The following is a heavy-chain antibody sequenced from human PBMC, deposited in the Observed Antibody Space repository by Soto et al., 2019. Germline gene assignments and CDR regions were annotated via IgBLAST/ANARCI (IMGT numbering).Heavy chain of an antibody. CDR3: ARVEWLSRAAWFDP. V-gene: IGHV5-51*01. D-gene: IGHD3-3*01. J-gene: IGHJ5*02. Sequence: GESLKISCKGSGYSFTNYWIGWVRQMPGKGLEWMGMIYPDDSDTKYSPSFQGQVTFSADKSINTAYLQWSSLKASDTAIYYCARVEWLSRAAWFDPWGQGTLVTVSS. CDR2: IYPDDSDT. CDR1: GYSFTNYW.